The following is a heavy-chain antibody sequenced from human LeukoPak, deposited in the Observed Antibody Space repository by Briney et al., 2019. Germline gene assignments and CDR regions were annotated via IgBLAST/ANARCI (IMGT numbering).Heavy chain of an antibody. CDR1: GLTFSDYA. Sequence: QPGGSLSLSCAASGLTFSDYAMSWFRQAPGKGLEWVSGITSGFTPHYADSVKGRFTISRDNSKNMFQLQLNSLRAEDTAVYYCAKDFSDARVADVFFEYWGQGTLVTVSS. D-gene: IGHD3-3*01. V-gene: IGHV3-23*01. J-gene: IGHJ4*02. CDR2: ITSGFTP. CDR3: AKDFSDARVADVFFEY.